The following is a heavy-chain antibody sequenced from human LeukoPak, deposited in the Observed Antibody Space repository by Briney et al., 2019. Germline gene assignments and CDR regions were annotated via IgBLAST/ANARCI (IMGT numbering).Heavy chain of an antibody. CDR2: IIPIFGTA. J-gene: IGHJ5*02. Sequence: ASVKVSCKASGGTSSSYAISWVRQAPGQGLEWMGGIIPIFGTANYAQKFQGRVTITTDESTSTAYMELSSLRSEDTAVYYCARSYSGSTYYEDWFDPWGQGTLVTVSS. D-gene: IGHD1-26*01. V-gene: IGHV1-69*05. CDR1: GGTSSSYA. CDR3: ARSYSGSTYYEDWFDP.